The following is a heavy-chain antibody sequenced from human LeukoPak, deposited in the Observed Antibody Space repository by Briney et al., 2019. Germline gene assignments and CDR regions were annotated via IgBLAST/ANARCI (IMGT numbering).Heavy chain of an antibody. J-gene: IGHJ4*02. Sequence: GASLRLSCAASGFTFSSYAMSWVRQAPGKGLEWVSSISGSGGSTYYPDSVKGRFTISRDNSKNTLYLQMNSLRVDDTAVYYCAKRGVVWGPFDYWGQGILVTVSS. D-gene: IGHD3-16*01. V-gene: IGHV3-23*01. CDR3: AKRGVVWGPFDY. CDR1: GFTFSSYA. CDR2: ISGSGGST.